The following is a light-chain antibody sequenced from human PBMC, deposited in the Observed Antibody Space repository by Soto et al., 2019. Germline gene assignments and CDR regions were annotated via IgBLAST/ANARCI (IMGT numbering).Light chain of an antibody. CDR2: EVR. V-gene: IGLV2-18*02. Sequence: QSALTQPASVSGSPGQSITISCTGTSSDVGAHNRVSWYQQSPGTAPKLMIYEVRNRPSGVPDRFSGSKSGNTASLTISGLRAEDEADYYCTSYASGSTYVFGSGTKVTVL. CDR3: TSYASGSTYV. CDR1: SSDVGAHNR. J-gene: IGLJ1*01.